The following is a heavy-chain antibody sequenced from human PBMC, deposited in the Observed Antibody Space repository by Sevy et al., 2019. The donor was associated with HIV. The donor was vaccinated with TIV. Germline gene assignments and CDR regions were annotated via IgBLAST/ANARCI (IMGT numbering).Heavy chain of an antibody. CDR2: LSFGCGRI. V-gene: IGHV3-23*01. CDR3: AREGCTRPHDH. CDR1: GFNFNIYS. D-gene: IGHD2-8*01. Sequence: GGSPRLSCVASGFNFNIYSMSWVRQAPGKGLEWVSTLSFGCGRINHADSVQGRFTMSRDDSKKTVYLEMNSLRAEDTAVYYCAREGCTRPHDHRGQGTLVTVSS. J-gene: IGHJ4*02.